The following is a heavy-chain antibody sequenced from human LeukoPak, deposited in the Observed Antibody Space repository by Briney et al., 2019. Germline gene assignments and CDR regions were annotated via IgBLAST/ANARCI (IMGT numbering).Heavy chain of an antibody. CDR1: GGSISSYY. Sequence: SETLSLTCTVSGGSISSYYWSWIRHPPGKGLEWIGYIYYSGYTNYNPSLKSRVTISVDTSKTQFSLMLSSVTAADTAMYYCARHHTIQTGTGVFDYWGQGTLVTVSS. CDR2: IYYSGYT. CDR3: ARHHTIQTGTGVFDY. V-gene: IGHV4-59*08. D-gene: IGHD1/OR15-1a*01. J-gene: IGHJ4*02.